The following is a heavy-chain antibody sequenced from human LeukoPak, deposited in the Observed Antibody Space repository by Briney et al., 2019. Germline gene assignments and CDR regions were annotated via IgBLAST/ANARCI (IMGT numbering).Heavy chain of an antibody. J-gene: IGHJ5*02. CDR3: ARTDYDILTGYIWFDP. D-gene: IGHD3-9*01. CDR1: GYTFTSYD. V-gene: IGHV1-8*01. Sequence: ASVKVPCKASGYTFTSYDINWVRQATGQGLEWMGWMNPNSGNTGYAQKFQGRVTMTRNTSISTAYMELSSLRSEDTAVYYCARTDYDILTGYIWFDPWGQGTLVTVSS. CDR2: MNPNSGNT.